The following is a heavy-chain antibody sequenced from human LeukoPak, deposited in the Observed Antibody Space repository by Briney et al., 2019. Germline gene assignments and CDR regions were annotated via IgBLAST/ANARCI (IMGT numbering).Heavy chain of an antibody. CDR3: AKRGSNTWSDFDY. CDR1: GGSISSYY. Sequence: SETLSLTCTVSGGSISSYYWSCIRQPPGKGLEWIGYIYYSGSTNYNPSLKSRVTISVDTSKNQFSLKLSSVTAADTAVYYCAKRGSNTWSDFDYWGQGTLVTVSS. D-gene: IGHD6-13*01. J-gene: IGHJ4*02. CDR2: IYYSGST. V-gene: IGHV4-59*08.